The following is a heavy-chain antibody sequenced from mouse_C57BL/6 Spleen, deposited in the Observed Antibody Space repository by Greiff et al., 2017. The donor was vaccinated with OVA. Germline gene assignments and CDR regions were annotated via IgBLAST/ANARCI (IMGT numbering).Heavy chain of an antibody. CDR1: GFSLTSYA. D-gene: IGHD1-1*01. Sequence: VKLVESGPGLVAPSQSLSITCTVSGFSLTSYAISWVRQPPGKGLEWLGVIWTGGGTNYNSALKSRLSISKDNSKSQVFLKMNSLQTDDTARYYCARKTGTTVVENYYAMDYWGQGTSVTVSS. CDR3: ARKTGTTVVENYYAMDY. CDR2: IWTGGGT. J-gene: IGHJ4*01. V-gene: IGHV2-9-1*01.